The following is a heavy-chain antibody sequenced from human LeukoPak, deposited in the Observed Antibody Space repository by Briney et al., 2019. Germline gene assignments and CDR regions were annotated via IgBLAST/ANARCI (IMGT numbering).Heavy chain of an antibody. Sequence: APVKVSCKASGYTFTRYAMHWVRRAPGQRLEWMGWINADNGDTKYSQKFQGRVTIARDTSASTAYMELSSLRSEDTAVYYCARDRGGTGDFDYWGQGTLVTVSS. CDR3: ARDRGGTGDFDY. CDR2: INADNGDT. D-gene: IGHD1-1*01. CDR1: GYTFTRYA. V-gene: IGHV1-3*01. J-gene: IGHJ4*02.